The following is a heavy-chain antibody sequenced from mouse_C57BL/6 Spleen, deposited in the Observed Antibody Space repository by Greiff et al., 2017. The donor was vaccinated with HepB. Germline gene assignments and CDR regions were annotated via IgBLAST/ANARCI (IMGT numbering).Heavy chain of an antibody. V-gene: IGHV3-6*01. Sequence: EVKLQESGPGLVKPSQSLSLTCSVTGYSITSGYYWNWIRQFPGNKLEWMGYISYDGSNNYNPSLKNRISITRDTSKNQFFLKLNSVTTEDTATYYCARYDYDDWYFDVWGTGTTVTVSS. D-gene: IGHD2-4*01. J-gene: IGHJ1*03. CDR3: ARYDYDDWYFDV. CDR1: GYSITSGYY. CDR2: ISYDGSN.